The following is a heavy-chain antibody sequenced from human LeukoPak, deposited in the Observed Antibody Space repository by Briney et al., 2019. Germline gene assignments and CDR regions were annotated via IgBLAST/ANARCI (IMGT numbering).Heavy chain of an antibody. CDR3: AKTRRELLWFRELSWYYYYMDV. J-gene: IGHJ6*03. CDR2: ISYDGSNK. D-gene: IGHD3-10*01. CDR1: GFTFNSYG. V-gene: IGHV3-30*19. Sequence: GGSLRLSCAASGFTFNSYGLHWVRQAPGKGLEWVALISYDGSNKYYADSVKARFIIPRDNSKNTVYLQMNSLRAEDTAVYYCAKTRRELLWFRELSWYYYYMDVWGKGTTVTISS.